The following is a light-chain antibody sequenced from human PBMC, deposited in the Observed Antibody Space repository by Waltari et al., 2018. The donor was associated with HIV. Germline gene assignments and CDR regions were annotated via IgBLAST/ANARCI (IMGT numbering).Light chain of an antibody. CDR3: QQYNNWPPLT. Sequence: EIVMTQSPATLSVSPGERATLSCRASQSVSSNLAWYQQNPGQAPRLLIYGASTRATGIPGRFSGSGSGTEFTLTISSLQSEDFAVYYCQQYNNWPPLTFGGGTKVEIK. CDR2: GAS. V-gene: IGKV3-15*01. CDR1: QSVSSN. J-gene: IGKJ4*01.